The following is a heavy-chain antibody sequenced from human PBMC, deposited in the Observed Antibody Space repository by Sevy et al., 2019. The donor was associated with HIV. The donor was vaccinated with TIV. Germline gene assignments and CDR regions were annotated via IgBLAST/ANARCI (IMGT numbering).Heavy chain of an antibody. CDR3: AKGDTSTRYYYYGMDV. CDR2: ISGSGGTT. D-gene: IGHD2-2*01. J-gene: IGHJ6*02. Sequence: GGSLRLSCAASGFTFSNFGMSWVRQAPGKGLEWVSTISGSGGTTYYADSVKGLFTISRDNSKKTLYLQMNSLRAEDTALYYCAKGDTSTRYYYYGMDVWGQGTAVTVSS. CDR1: GFTFSNFG. V-gene: IGHV3-23*01.